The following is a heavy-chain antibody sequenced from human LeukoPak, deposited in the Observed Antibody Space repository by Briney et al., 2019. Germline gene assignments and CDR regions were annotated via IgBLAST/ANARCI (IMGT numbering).Heavy chain of an antibody. J-gene: IGHJ4*02. CDR1: GFTFSSYA. Sequence: GGSLRLSCAASGFTFSSYAMNWVRQAPGKGLEWVAVISYDGSNKYYADSVKGRFTISRDNSKNTLYQQMNSLRAGDTAVYYCARPSAPMVYASPDYWGQGTLVTVSS. V-gene: IGHV3-30-3*01. CDR2: ISYDGSNK. D-gene: IGHD2-8*01. CDR3: ARPSAPMVYASPDY.